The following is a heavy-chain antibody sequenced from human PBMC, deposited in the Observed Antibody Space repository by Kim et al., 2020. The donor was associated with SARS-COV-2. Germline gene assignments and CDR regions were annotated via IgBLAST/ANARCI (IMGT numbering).Heavy chain of an antibody. V-gene: IGHV3-11*06. CDR1: GFTFSDYY. D-gene: IGHD1-26*01. Sequence: GGSLRLSCAASGFTFSDYYMSWIRQAPGKGLEWVSYISSSSSYTNYADSVKGRFTISRDNAKNSLYLQMNSLRAEDTAVYYCAGQPFSGSYYGMDVWGQGTTVTVSS. CDR2: ISSSSSYT. CDR3: AGQPFSGSYYGMDV. J-gene: IGHJ6*02.